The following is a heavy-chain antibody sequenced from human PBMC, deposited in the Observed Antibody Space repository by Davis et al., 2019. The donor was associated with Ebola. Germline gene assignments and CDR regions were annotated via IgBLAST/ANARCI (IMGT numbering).Heavy chain of an antibody. D-gene: IGHD2-2*01. J-gene: IGHJ6*02. Sequence: ASVKVSCKASGYTFTSYAMNWVRQAPGQGLEWMGWINTNTGNPTYAQGFTGRFVFSLDTSVSTAYLQISSLKAEDTAVYYCARIVLVPAAMRGYYYYYGMDVWGQGTTVTVSS. V-gene: IGHV7-4-1*02. CDR2: INTNTGNP. CDR1: GYTFTSYA. CDR3: ARIVLVPAAMRGYYYYYGMDV.